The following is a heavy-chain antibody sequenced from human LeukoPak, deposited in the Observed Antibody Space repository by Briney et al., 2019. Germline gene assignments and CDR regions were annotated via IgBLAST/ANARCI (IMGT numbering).Heavy chain of an antibody. Sequence: SETLSLTCTVSGGSISSYYWSWIRQPPGKGLEWIGYIYYNGSTNYNPSLKSRVTISVDTSKNQFSLKLSSVTAADTAVYYCARLWAVAGYFDYWGQGTLVTVSS. V-gene: IGHV4-59*08. J-gene: IGHJ4*02. CDR2: IYYNGST. D-gene: IGHD6-19*01. CDR1: GGSISSYY. CDR3: ARLWAVAGYFDY.